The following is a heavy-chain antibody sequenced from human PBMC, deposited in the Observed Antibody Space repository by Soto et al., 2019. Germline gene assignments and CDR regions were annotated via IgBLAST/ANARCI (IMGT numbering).Heavy chain of an antibody. J-gene: IGHJ4*02. V-gene: IGHV4-39*01. CDR1: GGSISRSSYY. Sequence: QLQLQESGPGLVKPSETLCLTCTVSGGSISRSSYYWGWIRQPPGKGLEWIGSIYYSGSTYYNPSLKSRVTISVDTSKNQFSLKLSSVTAADTAVYYCARHDYGGFGLWGQGTLVTVSS. CDR3: ARHDYGGFGL. D-gene: IGHD4-17*01. CDR2: IYYSGST.